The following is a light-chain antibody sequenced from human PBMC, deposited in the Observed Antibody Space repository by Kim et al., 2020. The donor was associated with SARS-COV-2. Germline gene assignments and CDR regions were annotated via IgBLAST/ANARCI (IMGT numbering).Light chain of an antibody. CDR2: DAS. J-gene: IGKJ4*02. CDR3: QKSDNLPLT. Sequence: DIQMTQSPSSLSASVGDRVTITCQASQDISNYLKWYQQKPGKAPKLLIYDASNLETGVPSRFSGSGSGTDFTFTISSLQPEGIATYYCQKSDNLPLTYGGGTKVEIK. CDR1: QDISNY. V-gene: IGKV1-33*01.